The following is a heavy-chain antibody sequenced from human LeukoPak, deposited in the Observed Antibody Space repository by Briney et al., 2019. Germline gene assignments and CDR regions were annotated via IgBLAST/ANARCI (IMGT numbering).Heavy chain of an antibody. CDR3: ARGRYYDILTGYLVY. Sequence: SETLSLTCTVSGGSISSSSYYWGWIRQPPGKGLEWTGSIYYSGSTYYNPSLKSRVTISVDTSKNQFSLKLSSVTAADTAVYYCARGRYYDILTGYLVYWGQGTLVTVSS. CDR2: IYYSGST. CDR1: GGSISSSSYY. J-gene: IGHJ4*02. D-gene: IGHD3-9*01. V-gene: IGHV4-39*01.